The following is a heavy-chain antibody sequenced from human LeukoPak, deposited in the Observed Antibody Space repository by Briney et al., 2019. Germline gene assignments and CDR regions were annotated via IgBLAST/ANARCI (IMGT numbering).Heavy chain of an antibody. D-gene: IGHD5-18*01. J-gene: IGHJ5*02. V-gene: IGHV1-2*02. Sequence: GASVKVSCKASGYTFTGYYMHWVRLAPGQGLEWMGWINPNSGGTNYAQKFQGRVTMTRDTSISTAYMELSRLRSDDTAVYYCARDEVSGYSCGGLSSRFDPWGQGTLVTVSS. CDR3: ARDEVSGYSCGGLSSRFDP. CDR2: INPNSGGT. CDR1: GYTFTGYY.